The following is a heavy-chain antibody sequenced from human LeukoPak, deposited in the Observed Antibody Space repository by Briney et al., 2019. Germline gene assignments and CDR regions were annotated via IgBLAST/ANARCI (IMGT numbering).Heavy chain of an antibody. CDR1: GFTFSSHG. CDR3: AREVKSSSWYSLSYYMDV. V-gene: IGHV3-30*02. J-gene: IGHJ6*03. D-gene: IGHD6-13*01. CDR2: IRYDGSYK. Sequence: GGSLRLSCAVSGFTFSSHGMHWVRQAPGKGLEWVAFIRYDGSYKYYADSVKGRFTISRDNSKNTLYLQMNSLRPEDTAVYYCAREVKSSSWYSLSYYMDVWGKGTTVTVSS.